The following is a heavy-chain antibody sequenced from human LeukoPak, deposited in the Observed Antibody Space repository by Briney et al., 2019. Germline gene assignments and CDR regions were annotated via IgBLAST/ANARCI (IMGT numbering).Heavy chain of an antibody. CDR2: ISYDGSNK. J-gene: IGHJ4*02. V-gene: IGHV3-30-3*01. Sequence: GGPLRLSCAASGFTFRNYAMDWVRQAPGKGLEWVAVISYDGSNKYYADSVKGRFTISRDNSKNTLYLQMNSLRAEDTAVYYCARGGSDWYGPFDYWGQGTLVTVSS. D-gene: IGHD6-19*01. CDR1: GFTFRNYA. CDR3: ARGGSDWYGPFDY.